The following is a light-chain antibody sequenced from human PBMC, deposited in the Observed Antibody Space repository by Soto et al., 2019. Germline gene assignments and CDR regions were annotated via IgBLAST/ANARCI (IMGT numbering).Light chain of an antibody. J-gene: IGKJ4*01. V-gene: IGKV3-11*01. CDR3: QQRSNWPLT. CDR2: DTS. Sequence: EIVLTQSPATLSLSPGERATLSCRASQSVSSYLAWYQQKPGQAPRLLIYDTSNRAGGIPARFSGSGSGTDFTLTISSLEPDDFAVYYCQQRSNWPLTFGGGTKVDIK. CDR1: QSVSSY.